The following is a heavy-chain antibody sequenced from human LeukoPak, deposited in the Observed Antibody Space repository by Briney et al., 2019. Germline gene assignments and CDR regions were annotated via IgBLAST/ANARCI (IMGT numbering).Heavy chain of an antibody. D-gene: IGHD2-21*02. V-gene: IGHV4-59*01. CDR1: GFTFGDYA. CDR2: IYYSGCT. J-gene: IGHJ3*02. CDR3: ARDLGVVTPNDAFDI. Sequence: GSLRLSCTASGFTFGDYAMSWVRQAPGKGLEWIGYIYYSGCTNYNPSLKSRVTISVDTSKNQFSLKLSSVTAADTAVYYCARDLGVVTPNDAFDIWGQGTMVTVSS.